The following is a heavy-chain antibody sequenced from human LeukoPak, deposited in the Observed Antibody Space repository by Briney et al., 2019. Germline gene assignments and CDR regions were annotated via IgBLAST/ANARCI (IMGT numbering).Heavy chain of an antibody. J-gene: IGHJ6*03. Sequence: ASVKVSCKASGYTFTSYYMHWVRQAPGQGLEWMGIINPSGGSTSYAQKFQGRVTMTRDTSTSTVYMELSSLRSEDTAVYYCAGHGVDYYYMDVWGKGTTVTVSS. CDR1: GYTFTSYY. CDR2: INPSGGST. CDR3: AGHGVDYYYMDV. V-gene: IGHV1-46*01.